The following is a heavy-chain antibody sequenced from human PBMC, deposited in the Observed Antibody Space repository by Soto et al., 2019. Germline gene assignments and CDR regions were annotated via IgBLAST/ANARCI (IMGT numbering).Heavy chain of an antibody. CDR3: ARRALVASGNYELGGLDY. J-gene: IGHJ4*02. Sequence: WVRQPPGKGLEWMGIIYPRDSDTRYSPTFEGQVIISADKSISIAYLQWSSLKASDTAMYYCARRALVASGNYELGGLDYWGQGTLVTVSS. V-gene: IGHV5-51*01. D-gene: IGHD3-10*01. CDR2: IYPRDSDT.